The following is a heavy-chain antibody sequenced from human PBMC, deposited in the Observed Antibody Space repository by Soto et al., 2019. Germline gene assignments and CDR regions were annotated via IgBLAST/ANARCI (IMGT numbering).Heavy chain of an antibody. J-gene: IGHJ5*02. V-gene: IGHV4-59*01. Sequence: PSETLSLTCTVSGGSISSYYWSWIRQPPGKGLEWIGYIYYSGSTNYNPSLKSRVTISVDTSKNQFSLKLSSVTAADTAVYYCARDQRLDDFWSSNKKAKRYNWFDPWGQGTLVTVSS. CDR2: IYYSGST. CDR1: GGSISSYY. D-gene: IGHD3-3*01. CDR3: ARDQRLDDFWSSNKKAKRYNWFDP.